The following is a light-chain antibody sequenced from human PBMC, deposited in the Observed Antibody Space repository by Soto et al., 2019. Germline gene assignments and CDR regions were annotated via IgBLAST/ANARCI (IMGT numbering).Light chain of an antibody. Sequence: QSALTQPASVSGSPGQSITISCTGTSSDVGGYNYVSWYQQHPGKAPKLMIYEVSKRPSGVPDRFSGSKSGNTASLTVSGLQAEDEADYYCSSYAGSNNHVLFGGGTKVTVL. CDR2: EVS. V-gene: IGLV2-8*01. CDR1: SSDVGGYNY. J-gene: IGLJ2*01. CDR3: SSYAGSNNHVL.